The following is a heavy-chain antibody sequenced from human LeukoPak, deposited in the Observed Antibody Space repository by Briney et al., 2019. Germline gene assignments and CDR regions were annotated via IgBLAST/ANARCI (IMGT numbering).Heavy chain of an antibody. J-gene: IGHJ3*02. CDR1: GGSISSSNW. D-gene: IGHD3-16*02. CDR2: INHSGST. V-gene: IGHV4-4*02. Sequence: HPSETLSLTCAVSGGSISSSNWWSWVRQPPGKGLEGIGEINHSGSTNYNPSLKSRVTISVDTSKNQFSLKLSSVTAADTAVYYCARGRFIYAFDIWGQGTMVTVSS. CDR3: ARGRFIYAFDI.